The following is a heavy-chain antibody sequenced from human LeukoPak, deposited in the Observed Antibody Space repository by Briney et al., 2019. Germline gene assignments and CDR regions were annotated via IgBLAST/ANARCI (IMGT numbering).Heavy chain of an antibody. V-gene: IGHV1-18*01. D-gene: IGHD3-22*01. CDR1: GYTFTSYG. CDR2: ISAYNGNT. J-gene: IGHJ3*02. Sequence: GASVKASCKASGYTFTSYGISWVRQAPGQGLEWMGWISAYNGNTNYAQKLQGRVTMTTDTSTSTAYMELRSLRSDDTAVYYCARDRNFGWAIVVALDAFDIWGQGTMVTVSS. CDR3: ARDRNFGWAIVVALDAFDI.